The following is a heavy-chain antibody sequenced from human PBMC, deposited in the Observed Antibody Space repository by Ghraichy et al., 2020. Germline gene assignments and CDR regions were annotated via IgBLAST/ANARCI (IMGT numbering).Heavy chain of an antibody. CDR2: IYYSGST. CDR3: ARHGSGWYRSWFDP. J-gene: IGHJ5*02. Sequence: SETLSLTCTVSGGSISSYYWSWIRQPPGKGLEWIGYIYYSGSTNYNPSLKSRVTISVDTSKNQFSLKLSSVTAADTAVYYCARHGSGWYRSWFDPWGQGTLVTVSS. D-gene: IGHD6-13*01. V-gene: IGHV4-59*08. CDR1: GGSISSYY.